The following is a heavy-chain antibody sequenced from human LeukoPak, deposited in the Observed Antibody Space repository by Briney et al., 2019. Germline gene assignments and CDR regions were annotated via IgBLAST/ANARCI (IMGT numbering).Heavy chain of an antibody. CDR1: GFTFSTYA. CDR3: ERGAYYAFWSGIIETGYYGMDV. V-gene: IGHV3-30*04. D-gene: IGHD3-3*01. CDR2: MSYDGRNE. Sequence: GGSLRLSCADSGFTFSTYAMHWVGQAPGKGLEWVAVMSYDGRNEYYADSVKGRFTISRDNSKNTLYLQMNSLSAEDTAVYYCERGAYYAFWSGIIETGYYGMDVWGQGTTVTVSS. J-gene: IGHJ6*02.